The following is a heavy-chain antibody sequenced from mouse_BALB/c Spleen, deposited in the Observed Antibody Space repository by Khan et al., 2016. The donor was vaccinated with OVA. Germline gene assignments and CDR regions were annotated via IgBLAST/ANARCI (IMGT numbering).Heavy chain of an antibody. CDR2: ISYSGNT. CDR1: GYSITSDYA. V-gene: IGHV3-2*02. CDR3: ARIKGGDFDY. Sequence: EVKLLESGPGLVKPSQSLSLTCTVTGYSITSDYAWNWIRQFPGNNLEWMGYISYSGNTKYTPSLKSRISITRDTSKNQLFLQLNSVTIEDTATYYCARIKGGDFDYGGQGTTLTVSS. J-gene: IGHJ2*01.